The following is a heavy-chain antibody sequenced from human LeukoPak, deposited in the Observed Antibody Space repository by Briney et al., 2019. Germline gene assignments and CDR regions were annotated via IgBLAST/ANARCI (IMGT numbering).Heavy chain of an antibody. Sequence: SETLSLTCAVYGGSFSGYYWSWIRQPPGKGLEWIGEINHSGSTNYNPSLKSRVTISVDTSKNQFSLKLSSVTAADTAVYYCAGGSLELLLYYWGQGTLVTVSS. CDR3: AGGSLELLLYY. CDR2: INHSGST. D-gene: IGHD1-7*01. J-gene: IGHJ4*02. CDR1: GGSFSGYY. V-gene: IGHV4-34*01.